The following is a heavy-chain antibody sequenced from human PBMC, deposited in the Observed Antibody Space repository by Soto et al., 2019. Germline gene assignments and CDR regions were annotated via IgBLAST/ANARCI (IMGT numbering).Heavy chain of an antibody. CDR2: IYPGDSDT. D-gene: IGHD2-2*01. CDR3: ARHPIKVVPAAIIPEASGYYYYYMDV. J-gene: IGHJ6*03. Sequence: PGESLKISCKGSGYSFTSYWIGWVRQMPGKGLEWMGIIYPGDSDTRYSPSFQGQVTISADKSISTAYLQWSSLKASDTAMYYCARHPIKVVPAAIIPEASGYYYYYMDVWGKGTTVTVSS. V-gene: IGHV5-51*01. CDR1: GYSFTSYW.